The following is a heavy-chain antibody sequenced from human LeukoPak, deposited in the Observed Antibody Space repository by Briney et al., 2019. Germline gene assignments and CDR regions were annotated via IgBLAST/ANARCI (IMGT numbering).Heavy chain of an antibody. CDR3: ARVSGCSGGSCYLGY. V-gene: IGHV4-34*01. J-gene: IGHJ4*02. D-gene: IGHD2-15*01. CDR2: INHSGST. Sequence: SETLSLTCAVYGGSFSGYYWSWIRQPPGKGLEWIGEINHSGSTNYNPSLKSRVTISVDTSKNQFSLKLSSVTAADTAVYYCARVSGCSGGSCYLGYWGQGTLVTVSS. CDR1: GGSFSGYY.